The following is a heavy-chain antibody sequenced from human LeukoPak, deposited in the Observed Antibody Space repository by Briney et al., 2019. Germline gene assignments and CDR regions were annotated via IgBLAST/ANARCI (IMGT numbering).Heavy chain of an antibody. CDR2: IDWDDDK. CDR1: GFSLSTSGMR. V-gene: IGHV2-70*04. Sequence: SGPALVKPTQTLTLTCTFSGFSLSTSGMRVSWIRQPPGKALEWLARIDWDDDKFYSTSLKTRLTISKDTSKNQVVLTMTNMDPVDTATYYCARTPSKISAFDIWGQGTMVTVSS. D-gene: IGHD4-11*01. CDR3: ARTPSKISAFDI. J-gene: IGHJ3*02.